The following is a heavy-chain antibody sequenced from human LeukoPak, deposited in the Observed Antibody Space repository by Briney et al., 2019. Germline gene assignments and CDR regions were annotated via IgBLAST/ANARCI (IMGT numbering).Heavy chain of an antibody. CDR1: GGTFSSYT. CDR3: ASAGSKYCTNGVCTNY. Sequence: SVKVSCKASGGTFSSYTISWVRQAPGQGLEWMGRIIPILGIANYAQKFQGRVTITADKSTSTAYMELSSLRSENTAVYYCASAGSKYCTNGVCTNYWGQGTLVTVSS. CDR2: IIPILGIA. D-gene: IGHD2-8*01. V-gene: IGHV1-69*02. J-gene: IGHJ4*02.